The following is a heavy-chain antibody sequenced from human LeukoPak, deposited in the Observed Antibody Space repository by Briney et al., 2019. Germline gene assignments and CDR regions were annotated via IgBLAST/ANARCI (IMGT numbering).Heavy chain of an antibody. CDR3: AKSAYYDILTGYYCEDY. V-gene: IGHV3-23*01. D-gene: IGHD3-9*01. J-gene: IGHJ4*02. CDR2: ISSSGGGT. Sequence: GGSLRLSCAASGFTFSSCAMSWVRQALGKGLEWVSAISSSGGGTYYADSVKGRFTISRDNSKNTLYLQMNSLRAEDTAVYYCAKSAYYDILTGYYCEDYWGQGTLVTVSS. CDR1: GFTFSSCA.